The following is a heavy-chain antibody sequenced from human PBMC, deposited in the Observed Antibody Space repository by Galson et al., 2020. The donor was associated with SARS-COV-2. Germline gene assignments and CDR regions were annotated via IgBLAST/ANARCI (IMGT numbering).Heavy chain of an antibody. CDR3: ARDKLYSSSHYYYYGMDV. CDR2: IDWDDDK. Sequence: SGPTLVKPTQTLTLTCTFSGFSLSTSGMRVSWIRQPPGKALEWLARIDWDDDKFYSTSLKTRLTISKDTSKNQVVLTMTNMDPVDTATYYCARDKLYSSSHYYYYGMDVWGQGTTVTVSS. CDR1: GFSLSTSGMR. J-gene: IGHJ6*02. V-gene: IGHV2-70*04. D-gene: IGHD6-6*01.